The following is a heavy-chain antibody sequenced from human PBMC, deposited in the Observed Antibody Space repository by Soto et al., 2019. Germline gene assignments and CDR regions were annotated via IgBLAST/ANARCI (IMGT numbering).Heavy chain of an antibody. J-gene: IGHJ6*02. CDR2: ISYDGSNK. CDR1: GFTFSSYA. V-gene: IGHV3-30-3*01. CDR3: AREIRYCSSTSCYIYFYYYYYGMDV. D-gene: IGHD2-2*02. Sequence: HPGGSLRLSCAASGFTFSSYAMHWVRQAPGKGLEWVAVISYDGSNKYYADSVKGRFTISRDNSKNTLYLQMNSLRAEDTAVYYCAREIRYCSSTSCYIYFYYYYYGMDVWGQGTTVTVSS.